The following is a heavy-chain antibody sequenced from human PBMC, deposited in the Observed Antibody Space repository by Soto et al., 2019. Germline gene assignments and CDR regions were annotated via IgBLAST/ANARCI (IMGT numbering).Heavy chain of an antibody. CDR3: ARDSWSFDY. Sequence: QVQLVESGGGVVQPGRSLRLSCAASGFTFSSYAMHWVRQAPGKGLEWVTVISYDRSNKYYADSVKGRFTVSRDNSKNTLYLQMNSLRAEEAAEYYCARDSWSFDYWGQGTLVTVSS. D-gene: IGHD2-15*01. CDR2: ISYDRSNK. CDR1: GFTFSSYA. J-gene: IGHJ4*02. V-gene: IGHV3-30*01.